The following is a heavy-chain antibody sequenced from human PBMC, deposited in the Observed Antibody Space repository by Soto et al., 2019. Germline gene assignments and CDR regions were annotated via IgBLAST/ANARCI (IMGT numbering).Heavy chain of an antibody. J-gene: IGHJ4*02. V-gene: IGHV4-4*07. Sequence: QVQLQESGPGLVKPSETLSLTCTVSGGSINSYYWSWIRQPAGKGLEWIGRIYSGGSTNYNPSLRSRLTVSADTSKNQFSLKLTSVAAADTAVYYCARGPGGFGDFSLDYWGQGTLVTVSS. CDR3: ARGPGGFGDFSLDY. CDR1: GGSINSYY. CDR2: IYSGGST. D-gene: IGHD3-10*01.